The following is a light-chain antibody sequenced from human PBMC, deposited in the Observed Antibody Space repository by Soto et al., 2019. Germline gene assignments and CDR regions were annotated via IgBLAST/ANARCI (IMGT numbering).Light chain of an antibody. Sequence: EIVMTQSPATLSVSPGERAPLSCRARQTLSNSFIAWYQQKPGQAPRLLIYDTSSRATGAPDRYSASGSGTDFTLTISRLEPEDFAVYYCQQYGSSGTFGQGTKVDI. J-gene: IGKJ1*01. CDR2: DTS. CDR1: QTLSNSF. CDR3: QQYGSSGT. V-gene: IGKV3-20*01.